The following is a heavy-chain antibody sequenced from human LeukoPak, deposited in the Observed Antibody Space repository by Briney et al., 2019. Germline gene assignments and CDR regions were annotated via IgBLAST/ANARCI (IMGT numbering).Heavy chain of an antibody. CDR2: ISSGGCST. Sequence: GGSLRLSCAASGFTFSSSAMSWVRQAPGKGLEWVSAISSGGCSTYYADSVKGRFTISRDNPRNTLYLQINSLRADDTAVYYCARKDSSGWYHYWGQGTLVIVSS. D-gene: IGHD6-19*01. CDR1: GFTFSSSA. V-gene: IGHV3-23*01. J-gene: IGHJ4*02. CDR3: ARKDSSGWYHY.